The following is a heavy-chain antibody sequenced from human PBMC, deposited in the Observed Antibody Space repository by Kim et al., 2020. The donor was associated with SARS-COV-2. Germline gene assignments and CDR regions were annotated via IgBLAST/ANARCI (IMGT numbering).Heavy chain of an antibody. CDR3: AKEEGSGYSSGWTYYYYGMDV. CDR1: GFTFSSYC. CDR2: ISYDGSDK. J-gene: IGHJ6*02. D-gene: IGHD6-19*01. Sequence: GGSLRLSCAASGFTFSSYCMHWVRQAPGKGLEWVGVISYDGSDKYYADSVKGRFTISRDNTKNTLYLQMKRLRAENTPVYNCAKEEGSGYSSGWTYYYYGMDVWGQGTTVTVSS. V-gene: IGHV3-30*18.